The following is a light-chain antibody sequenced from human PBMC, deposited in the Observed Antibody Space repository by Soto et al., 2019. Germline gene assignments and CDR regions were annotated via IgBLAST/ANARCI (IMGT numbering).Light chain of an antibody. Sequence: ERVLTQSPGTLSLAPGERATLACSASQSVSSNYLPWYQQKPGQAPRPLIYGASPRATGIPDRFSGSASGRDLTVTIRRLEREDSAVYYCMQYGNSPTWTFGQGTKGEIK. CDR1: QSVSSNY. CDR2: GAS. V-gene: IGKV3-20*01. J-gene: IGKJ1*01. CDR3: MQYGNSPTWT.